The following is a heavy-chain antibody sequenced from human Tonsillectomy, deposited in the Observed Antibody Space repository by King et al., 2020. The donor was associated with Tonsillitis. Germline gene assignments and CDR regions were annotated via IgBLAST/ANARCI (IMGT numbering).Heavy chain of an antibody. Sequence: QLVQSGAEVMKPGASVKVSCKASGYTFSGYTIHWVRQAPGHRPEWMGSINAGDGNAKYSQRFQGRVSITRDTSATTVYMDLSSLRSEDTAVYYCARSPEGRFWEWFFNWGQGTLVTVSS. CDR3: ARSPEGRFWEWFFN. D-gene: IGHD3-3*01. CDR2: INAGDGNA. V-gene: IGHV1-3*01. CDR1: GYTFSGYT. J-gene: IGHJ4*02.